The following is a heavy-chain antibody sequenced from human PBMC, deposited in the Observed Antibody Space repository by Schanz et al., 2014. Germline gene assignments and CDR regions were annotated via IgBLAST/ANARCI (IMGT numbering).Heavy chain of an antibody. V-gene: IGHV1-18*01. J-gene: IGHJ4*02. Sequence: QVQLVQSGAAVKKPGASVKVSCRASGYTFTRSGISWGRQPPGQGLEWMGWIRAYNGTAKYPQKLQGRVTMTTDTSTSTAYMELRSLRSDDTAVYYCARDAADFYDILTEEDYWGQGTLVTVSA. CDR1: GYTFTRSG. CDR3: ARDAADFYDILTEEDY. D-gene: IGHD3-9*01. CDR2: IRAYNGTA.